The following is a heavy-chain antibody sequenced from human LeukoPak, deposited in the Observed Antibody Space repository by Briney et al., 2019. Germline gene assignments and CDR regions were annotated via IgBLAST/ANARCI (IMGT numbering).Heavy chain of an antibody. CDR3: AREGSSWYRYFDY. D-gene: IGHD6-13*01. CDR2: INPNSGGT. CDR1: GYAFTGYY. V-gene: IGHV1-2*02. J-gene: IGHJ4*02. Sequence: ASVKVSCKASGYAFTGYYMHWVRQAPGQGLEWMGWINPNSGGTNYAQKFQGRVTMTRDTSTSTVYMELSSLRSEDTAVYYCAREGSSWYRYFDYWGQGTLVTVSS.